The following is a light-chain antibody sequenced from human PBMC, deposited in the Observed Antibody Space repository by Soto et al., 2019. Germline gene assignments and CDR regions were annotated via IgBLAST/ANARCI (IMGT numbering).Light chain of an antibody. J-gene: IGKJ2*01. Sequence: DIVLTRSPATLSLSPGERATLSCRASQSVSSYLAWYQQKPGQAPRLLIYDASNRATGIPARFSGSGSGTDFTLTISSLEPEDFAIYYCQQRSGWYTFGQGTKLEIK. V-gene: IGKV3-11*01. CDR2: DAS. CDR1: QSVSSY. CDR3: QQRSGWYT.